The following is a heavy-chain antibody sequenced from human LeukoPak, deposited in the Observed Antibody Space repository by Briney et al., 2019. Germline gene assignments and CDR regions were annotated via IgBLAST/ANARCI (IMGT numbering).Heavy chain of an antibody. J-gene: IGHJ4*02. CDR3: ARGSPHVDTAMVYYFDY. CDR2: IIPILGIA. D-gene: IGHD5-18*01. CDR1: GGTFSSYA. Sequence: GASVKVSCKASGGTFSSYAISWVRQAPGQGLEWMGRIIPILGIANYAQKFQGRVTITADKSTSTAYMELSSLRSEDTAVYYCARGSPHVDTAMVYYFDYWGQGTLVTVSS. V-gene: IGHV1-69*04.